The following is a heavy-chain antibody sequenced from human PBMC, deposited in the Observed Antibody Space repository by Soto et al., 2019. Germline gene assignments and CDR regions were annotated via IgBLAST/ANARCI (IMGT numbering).Heavy chain of an antibody. Sequence: QLVEPGGGLVQPGGSLRLSCAASGFTFSSYWMSWVRQAPGKGLEWVSNIKQDGSEKYYVDSVKGRFTISRDNAKNSLYLQMNSLRAEDTAVYYCARDDALRFSGVWGKGTTVTVSS. CDR1: GFTFSSYW. J-gene: IGHJ6*04. CDR2: IKQDGSEK. CDR3: ARDDALRFSGV. D-gene: IGHD3-3*01. V-gene: IGHV3-7*01.